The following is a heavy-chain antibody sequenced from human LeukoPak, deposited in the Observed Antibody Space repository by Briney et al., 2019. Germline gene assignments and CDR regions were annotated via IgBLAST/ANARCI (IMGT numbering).Heavy chain of an antibody. CDR3: ARGPYYYDISGSPRGGY. V-gene: IGHV3-33*01. J-gene: IGHJ4*02. CDR1: GFTFNSYG. Sequence: PGRSLRLSCAASGFTFNSYGMHWVRQAPGKGLEWVALIWYDGTNKYYADSVKGRFTISRDSSKNTLYLQMNNLRAEDTAVYYCARGPYYYDISGSPRGGYWGQGTLVTVSS. CDR2: IWYDGTNK. D-gene: IGHD3-22*01.